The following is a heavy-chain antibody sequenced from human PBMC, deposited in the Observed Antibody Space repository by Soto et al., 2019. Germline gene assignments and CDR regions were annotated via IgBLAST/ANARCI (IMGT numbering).Heavy chain of an antibody. V-gene: IGHV2-5*02. CDR2: IYWDDTK. CDR1: GFSLPTDRVG. Sequence: QITLKESGPTLVKPTQTLTLACTFSGFSLPTDRVGVGWIRQPPGKALEWLAVIYWDDTKTYRPSLKSRLTIIKDTSKNQVALTMTDMDPVDTATYYCAHAYGGRSLYWGQGTLVTVSS. J-gene: IGHJ4*02. D-gene: IGHD1-26*01. CDR3: AHAYGGRSLY.